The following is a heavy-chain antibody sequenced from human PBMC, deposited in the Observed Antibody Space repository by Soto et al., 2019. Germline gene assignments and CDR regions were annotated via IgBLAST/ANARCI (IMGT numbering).Heavy chain of an antibody. V-gene: IGHV3-7*03. CDR3: ARDWGTPGRGSAVGYYYHYGMDV. Sequence: EMQLVESGGGLVQPGGSLRLSCLASEFTFNTYWMNWVRQAPGEGLEGVAKIREEGSEKNNVDSGKGRFTISRDNAKNSLYLQMNSLRGEDTAVYFCARDWGTPGRGSAVGYYYHYGMDVWGQGTTVTVSS. J-gene: IGHJ6*02. D-gene: IGHD6-19*01. CDR2: IREEGSEK. CDR1: EFTFNTYW.